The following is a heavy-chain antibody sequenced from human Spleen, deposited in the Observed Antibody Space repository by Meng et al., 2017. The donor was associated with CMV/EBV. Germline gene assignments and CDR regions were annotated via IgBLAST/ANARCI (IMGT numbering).Heavy chain of an antibody. D-gene: IGHD3-22*01. CDR2: IIPILGIA. CDR1: A. J-gene: IGHJ5*02. CDR3: ARDRPPPIYYYDSSGYYYGWFDP. V-gene: IGHV1-69*10. Sequence: AISWVRQAPEQGLEWMGGIIPILGIANYAQKFQGRVTITADKSTSTAYMELSGLRSEDTAVYYCARDRPPPIYYYDSSGYYYGWFDPWGQGTLVTVSS.